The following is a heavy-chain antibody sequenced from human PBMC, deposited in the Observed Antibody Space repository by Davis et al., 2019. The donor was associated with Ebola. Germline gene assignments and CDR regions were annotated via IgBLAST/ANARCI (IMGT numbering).Heavy chain of an antibody. CDR2: IYYSGST. CDR3: ARWSSWWRGWWFDP. CDR1: GGSISYYS. J-gene: IGHJ5*02. D-gene: IGHD2-15*01. V-gene: IGHV4-59*05. Sequence: SETLSLTCTVSGGSISYYSWSWIRQPPGKGLEWIGSIYYSGSTYYNPSLKSRVTISVDTSKNQFSLKLSSVTAADTAVYYCARWSSWWRGWWFDPWGQGTLVTVSS.